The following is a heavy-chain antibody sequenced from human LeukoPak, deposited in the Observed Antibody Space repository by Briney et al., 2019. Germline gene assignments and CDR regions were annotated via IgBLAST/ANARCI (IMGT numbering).Heavy chain of an antibody. J-gene: IGHJ4*02. CDR1: GFTFSSYG. V-gene: IGHV3-33*01. D-gene: IGHD6-19*01. Sequence: GRSLRLSCAASGFTFSSYGMHWVRQAPGKGLEWVAVIWYDGSNKYYADSVKGRFTISRDNSKNTLYLQMNSLRAKDTAVYYCARDHSSGWYSDYFDYWGQGTLVTVSS. CDR3: ARDHSSGWYSDYFDY. CDR2: IWYDGSNK.